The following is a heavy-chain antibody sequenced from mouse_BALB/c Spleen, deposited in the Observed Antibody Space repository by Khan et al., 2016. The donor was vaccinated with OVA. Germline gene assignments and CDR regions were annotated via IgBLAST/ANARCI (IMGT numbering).Heavy chain of an antibody. CDR2: ISYSGST. J-gene: IGHJ4*01. D-gene: IGHD1-1*01. CDR3: ARGNYYGYAMDY. CDR1: GYSITSNYA. Sequence: EVQLQESGPGLVKPSQSLSLTCTVTGYSITSNYAWNWIRQFPGNKLEWMGYISYSGSTSYNPSLQSRISITRDTSKNPFFLQLSSVTTEDTATYYCARGNYYGYAMDYWGQGTSVTVSS. V-gene: IGHV3-2*02.